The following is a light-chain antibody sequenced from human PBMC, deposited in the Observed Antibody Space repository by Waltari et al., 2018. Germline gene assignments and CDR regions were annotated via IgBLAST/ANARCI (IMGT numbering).Light chain of an antibody. CDR3: NSYTRANTRV. Sequence: QSALTQPASVSGSPGQSITISCTGTSSDVGAYNYVSWYQQDPGKAPKLMIFDVSNRPSGVSNRFSGSKSGNTASLTISGLQAEDEADYYCNSYTRANTRVFGGGTKLTVL. CDR1: SSDVGAYNY. V-gene: IGLV2-14*03. J-gene: IGLJ2*01. CDR2: DVS.